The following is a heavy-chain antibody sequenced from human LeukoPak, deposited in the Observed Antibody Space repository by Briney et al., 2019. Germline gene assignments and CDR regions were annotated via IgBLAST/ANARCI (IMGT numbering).Heavy chain of an antibody. CDR3: ARPRAYCGGDCYSYTFDI. CDR2: IYYSGIT. J-gene: IGHJ3*02. Sequence: SETLSLTCTVSGGSISGHYWSWIRQPPGKGLEWIGYIYYSGITNYNSSLKSRATISIDTSNNQFSLRLRSVTAADTAVYYCARPRAYCGGDCYSYTFDIWGQGTLVTVSS. V-gene: IGHV4-59*08. D-gene: IGHD2-21*02. CDR1: GGSISGHY.